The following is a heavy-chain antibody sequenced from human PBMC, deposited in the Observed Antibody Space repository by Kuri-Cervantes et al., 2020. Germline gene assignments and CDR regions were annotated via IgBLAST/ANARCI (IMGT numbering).Heavy chain of an antibody. V-gene: IGHV4-39*07. D-gene: IGHD6-13*01. CDR2: IYYSGST. Sequence: GSLRLSCTVSGGSISSSSYYWGWIRQPPGKGLEWIGSIYYSGSTNYNPSLKSRVTISVDTSKNQFSLKLSSVTAADTAVYYCARDGGSSSWYYYYYMDVWGKGTTVTVSS. J-gene: IGHJ6*03. CDR1: GGSISSSSYY. CDR3: ARDGGSSSWYYYYYMDV.